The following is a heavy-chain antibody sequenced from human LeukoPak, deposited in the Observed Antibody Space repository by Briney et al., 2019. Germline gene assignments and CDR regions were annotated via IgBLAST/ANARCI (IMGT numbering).Heavy chain of an antibody. D-gene: IGHD2-21*02. CDR1: GFTFSSYV. CDR3: AKDIIVVVTAPFNGMDV. Sequence: GGSLRLSCAASGFTFSSYVMHWVRQAPGKGLEWVAVISYDGSNKYYADSVKGRFTISRDNSKNTLYLQMNSLRAEDTAVYYCAKDIIVVVTAPFNGMDVWGQGTTVTVSS. J-gene: IGHJ6*02. CDR2: ISYDGSNK. V-gene: IGHV3-30*18.